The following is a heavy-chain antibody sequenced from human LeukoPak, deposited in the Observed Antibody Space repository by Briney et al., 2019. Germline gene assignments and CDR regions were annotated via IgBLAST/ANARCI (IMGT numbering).Heavy chain of an antibody. Sequence: GGSLRPSCVVSGFNFNNYEMNWVRQAPRKGLEWVSYISSSGSTIYYADSVKGRFTISRDNAKNSLYLQMNSLRAEDTAVYYCARDDGAYYQYSMDVWGKGTTVTVSS. J-gene: IGHJ6*03. D-gene: IGHD2-21*01. CDR1: GFNFNNYE. V-gene: IGHV3-48*03. CDR3: ARDDGAYYQYSMDV. CDR2: ISSSGSTI.